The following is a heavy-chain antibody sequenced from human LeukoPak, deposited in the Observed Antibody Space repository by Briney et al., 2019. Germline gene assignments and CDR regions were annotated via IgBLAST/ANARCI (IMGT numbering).Heavy chain of an antibody. J-gene: IGHJ4*02. CDR3: ARGCSSSNKVCDI. V-gene: IGHV3-30*07. CDR1: GFTFSNYA. CDR2: ISSGGTYE. Sequence: PGKSLRLSCAASGFTFSNYAMHWVRQAPGKGLEWVSLISSGGTYEYYANSVKGRFTISRDNAKKSLYLEMKSLRVEDTAVYYCARGCSSSNKVCDIRGQGTLVTVSS. D-gene: IGHD3-10*02.